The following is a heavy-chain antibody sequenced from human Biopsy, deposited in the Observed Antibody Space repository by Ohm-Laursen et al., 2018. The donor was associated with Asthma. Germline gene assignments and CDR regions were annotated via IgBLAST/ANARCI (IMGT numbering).Heavy chain of an antibody. Sequence: ASVKVSCKASGYNFISFAIHWVRQAPGQRLEWMGWVNTGNGDTKYSQKFQGRVTITRDTSASTAYMELRSLRSEDTATHYCARTYYDFLTGQVKDVFGVWGQGTMVTVSS. CDR3: ARTYYDFLTGQVKDVFGV. V-gene: IGHV1-3*04. J-gene: IGHJ3*01. D-gene: IGHD3-9*01. CDR2: VNTGNGDT. CDR1: GYNFISFA.